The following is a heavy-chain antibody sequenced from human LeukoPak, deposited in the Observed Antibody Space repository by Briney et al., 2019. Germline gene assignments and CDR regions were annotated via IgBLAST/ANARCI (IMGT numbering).Heavy chain of an antibody. J-gene: IGHJ4*02. Sequence: PSETLSLTCTVSGGSISSHYWSWIRQPPGKGLEWIGYIYYSGSTNYNSYLNSRVTISVDTSKNQFSLKLSSVTAADTAVYYCARGGWSLDYCGQGTLVTVSS. CDR2: IYYSGST. CDR3: ARGGWSLDY. D-gene: IGHD6-19*01. V-gene: IGHV4-59*11. CDR1: GGSISSHY.